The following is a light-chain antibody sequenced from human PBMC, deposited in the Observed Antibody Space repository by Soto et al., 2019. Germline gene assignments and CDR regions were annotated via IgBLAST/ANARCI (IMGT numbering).Light chain of an antibody. Sequence: EIVMTQSPATLSVSPGERASLSCRASQSISNNLAWYQQRPGQAPRLLIYDASTRATGIPARFSGSGSGTQFTLTISGLQSEDFAVYFCQQYNNWPPWTFGQGTKVEIK. CDR2: DAS. V-gene: IGKV3-15*01. CDR1: QSISNN. J-gene: IGKJ1*01. CDR3: QQYNNWPPWT.